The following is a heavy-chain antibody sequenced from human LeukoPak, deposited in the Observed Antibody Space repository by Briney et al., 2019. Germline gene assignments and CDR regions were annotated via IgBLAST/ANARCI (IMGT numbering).Heavy chain of an antibody. CDR2: IGDNNIFTGRFT. CDR1: GFTFSNYA. V-gene: IGHV3-23*01. Sequence: GGSLRLSCAASGFTFSNYAMIWVRQAPGKGLEWVSVIGDNNIFTGRFTYYAESVKGRFTISRDNSQGTVDLQMNNLRVGDTAVYYCARDWYDCWGQGTQVTVSS. J-gene: IGHJ5*01. CDR3: ARDWYDC.